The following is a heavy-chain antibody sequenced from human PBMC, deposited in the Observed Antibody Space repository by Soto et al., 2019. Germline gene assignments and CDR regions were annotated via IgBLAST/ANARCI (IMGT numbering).Heavy chain of an antibody. CDR3: ANDYHRTGWDAAFDS. CDR1: GGSTSGYY. Sequence: QVQLQESGPGLVKPSETLSLTCSVSGGSTSGYYWSWIRQSPEKGLEWIGYVYYTGSTNYNPSLKTRVTISVDTSRNQFSLHLYSVTAADTAVYYCANDYHRTGWDAAFDSWGQGTLVTVSS. V-gene: IGHV4-59*01. J-gene: IGHJ4*02. CDR2: VYYTGST. D-gene: IGHD3-9*01.